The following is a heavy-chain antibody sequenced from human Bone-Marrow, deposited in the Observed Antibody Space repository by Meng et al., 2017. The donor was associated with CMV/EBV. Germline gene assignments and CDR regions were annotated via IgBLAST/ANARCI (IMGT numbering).Heavy chain of an antibody. CDR3: ARERGDSGYDAFEY. V-gene: IGHV1-2*02. CDR1: GYTFTYRY. J-gene: IGHJ4*02. CDR2: TDPNRGAT. Sequence: ASVKVSCKASGYTFTYRYLHWVRQAPGQGLEWMGWTDPNRGATHYAQKFQGRVTMTRDTSISAAYMDLSRLRFDDTAVYWCARERGDSGYDAFEYWGQGTLVTVSS. D-gene: IGHD5-12*01.